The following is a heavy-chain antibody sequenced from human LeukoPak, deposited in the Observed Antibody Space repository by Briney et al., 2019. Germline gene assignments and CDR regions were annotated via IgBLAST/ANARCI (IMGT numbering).Heavy chain of an antibody. D-gene: IGHD6-13*01. CDR2: IKSITDGGAT. CDR1: GFTFSNAW. V-gene: IGHV3-15*01. CDR3: ITALYSSSWCDY. J-gene: IGHJ4*02. Sequence: GGSLRLSCAASGFTFSNAWMSWVRQAPGKGLEWVGRIKSITDGGATEYAAPVKGRFTISRDDSKTTLYLQMNSLKTEDTAVYYCITALYSSSWCDYWGQGTLVTVSS.